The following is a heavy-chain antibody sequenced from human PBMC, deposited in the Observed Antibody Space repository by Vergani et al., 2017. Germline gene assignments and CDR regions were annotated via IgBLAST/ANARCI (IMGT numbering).Heavy chain of an antibody. D-gene: IGHD2-2*01. CDR2: INHSGST. Sequence: QVQLQQWGAGLLKPSETLSLTCAVYGWSFSDYYWNWIRQPPGKGLEWIGEINHSGSTNYNPSLKSRVTISVDTSKNQFSLKLSSVTAADTAVYYCARGHPHCSSTSCQLYYYYMDVWGKGTTVTVSS. V-gene: IGHV4-34*01. CDR3: ARGHPHCSSTSCQLYYYYMDV. J-gene: IGHJ6*03. CDR1: GWSFSDYY.